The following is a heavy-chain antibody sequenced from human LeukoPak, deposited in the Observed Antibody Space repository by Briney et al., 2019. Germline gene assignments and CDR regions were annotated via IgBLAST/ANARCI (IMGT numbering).Heavy chain of an antibody. J-gene: IGHJ5*02. D-gene: IGHD6-13*01. Sequence: SETLSLTCAVSGYSISHGYYWGWVRQPPGKGLEWIGVVYHTGNAYYNPSLKSRVTTSVDTSNNQFSLRVTSVTAADTAVYYCARWVSSNRNWFDPWGQGTLVTVSS. CDR2: VYHTGNA. CDR1: GYSISHGYY. V-gene: IGHV4-38-2*01. CDR3: ARWVSSNRNWFDP.